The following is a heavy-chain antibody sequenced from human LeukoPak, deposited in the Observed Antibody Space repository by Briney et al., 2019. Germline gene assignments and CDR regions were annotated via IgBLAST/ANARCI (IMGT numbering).Heavy chain of an antibody. CDR3: ASGNIVATIAYYYYGMDV. J-gene: IGHJ6*04. V-gene: IGHV1-69*06. CDR2: IIPIFGTA. CDR1: GGTFSSYA. Sequence: SVKVSCKASGGTFSSYAISWVRQAPGQGLEWMGGIIPIFGTADYAQKFQGRVTITADKSTSTAYMELSSLRSEDTAVYYCASGNIVATIAYYYYGMDVWGKGTTVTVPS. D-gene: IGHD5-12*01.